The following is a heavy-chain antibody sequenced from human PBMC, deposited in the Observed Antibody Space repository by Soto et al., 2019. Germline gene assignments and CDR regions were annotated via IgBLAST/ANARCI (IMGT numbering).Heavy chain of an antibody. CDR2: ISAYNGNT. CDR3: ARSHRITIFGVVFAVSGSEPFDY. J-gene: IGHJ4*02. CDR1: GYTFTSYG. V-gene: IGHV1-18*01. D-gene: IGHD3-3*01. Sequence: ASVKVSCKASGYTFTSYGISWVRQAPGQGLEWMGWISAYNGNTNYAQKLQGRVTMTTDTSTSTAYMELRSLGSDDTAVYYCARSHRITIFGVVFAVSGSEPFDYWGQGTLVTVSS.